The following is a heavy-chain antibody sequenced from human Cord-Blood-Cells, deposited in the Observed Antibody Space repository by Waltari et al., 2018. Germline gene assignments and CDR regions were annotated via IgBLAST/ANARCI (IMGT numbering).Heavy chain of an antibody. Sequence: QVQLVQSGAEVKKPGASVKVSCKASGYTFTSYYMHWVRQATGQGLEGMGRSNPGVGRPSYAQKFQGRVTMNRDTSTSTVYMELSSLRSEDTAVYYCARGRLPAAIPPFDYWGQGTLVTVSS. D-gene: IGHD2-2*01. CDR1: GYTFTSYY. J-gene: IGHJ4*02. V-gene: IGHV1-46*01. CDR2: SNPGVGRP. CDR3: ARGRLPAAIPPFDY.